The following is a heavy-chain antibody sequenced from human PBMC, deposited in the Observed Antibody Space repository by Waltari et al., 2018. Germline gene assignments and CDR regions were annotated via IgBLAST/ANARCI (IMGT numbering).Heavy chain of an antibody. J-gene: IGHJ4*02. CDR2: SNSDGSST. Sequence: EVQLVESGGGLVQPGGSLRLSCAASGFTFSSYWMHWVRQAPGKGLVGVSRSNSDGSSTSYGDSVKGRFTISRDNAKNTLYLQMNSLRAEETAVYYCARDLAVVRNFDYWGQGTLVTVSS. V-gene: IGHV3-74*01. CDR1: GFTFSSYW. D-gene: IGHD6-19*01. CDR3: ARDLAVVRNFDY.